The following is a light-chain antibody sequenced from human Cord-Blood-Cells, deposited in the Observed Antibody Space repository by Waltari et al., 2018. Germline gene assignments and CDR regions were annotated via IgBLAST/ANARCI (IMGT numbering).Light chain of an antibody. CDR2: EGS. CDR3: CSYAGSSTFVV. CDR1: SSDVGSYNL. Sequence: QSALTQPASVSGSPGQSITISCTGTSSDVGSYNLVSWYQQNPGKAPKLMLYEGSKRPSGVSNRFSGSRSGNTAYLTISGLQAEDEADYYCCSYAGSSTFVVFGGGTKLTVL. J-gene: IGLJ2*01. V-gene: IGLV2-23*03.